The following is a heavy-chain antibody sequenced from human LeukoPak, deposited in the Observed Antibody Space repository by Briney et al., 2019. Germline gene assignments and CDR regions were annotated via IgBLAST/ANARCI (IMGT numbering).Heavy chain of an antibody. D-gene: IGHD6-13*01. CDR3: ARCIAAASFDP. V-gene: IGHV4-59*08. CDR1: GGSISSYY. Sequence: PSETLSLTCTVSGGSISSYYWSWIRQPPGKGLEWIGCIYYSGSTNYNPSLKSRVTISVDTSKNQFSLKLSSVTAADTAVYYCARCIAAASFDPWGQGTLVTVSS. CDR2: IYYSGST. J-gene: IGHJ5*02.